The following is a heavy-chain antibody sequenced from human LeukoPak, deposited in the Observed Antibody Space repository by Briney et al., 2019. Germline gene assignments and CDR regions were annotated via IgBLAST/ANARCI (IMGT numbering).Heavy chain of an antibody. Sequence: PGRSLRLSCAASGFTFSDYYMAWIRQAPGKGLNWVSYISGSGTITYYADSLKGRFTISRDNAKNSLFLQMDSLRAEDTAVYYCARVTQLDYWGQGTLVTVSS. J-gene: IGHJ4*02. CDR1: GFTFSDYY. D-gene: IGHD4-23*01. CDR3: ARVTQLDY. V-gene: IGHV3-11*04. CDR2: ISGSGTIT.